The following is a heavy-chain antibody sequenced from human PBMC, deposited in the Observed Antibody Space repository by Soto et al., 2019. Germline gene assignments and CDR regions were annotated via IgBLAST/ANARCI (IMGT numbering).Heavy chain of an antibody. D-gene: IGHD5-12*01. V-gene: IGHV5-10-1*01. Sequence: GESLKISCKGSGYSFAGYWITWVRQKPGKGLEWMGRIDPSDSQTYYSPSFRGHVTISVTKSITTVFLQWSSLRASDTAVYYFAPQIYGSDKGPNSQYYFDSWWDGTPVAAPQ. J-gene: IGHJ4*01. CDR1: GYSFAGYW. CDR3: APQIYGSDKGPNSQYYFDS. CDR2: IDPSDSQT.